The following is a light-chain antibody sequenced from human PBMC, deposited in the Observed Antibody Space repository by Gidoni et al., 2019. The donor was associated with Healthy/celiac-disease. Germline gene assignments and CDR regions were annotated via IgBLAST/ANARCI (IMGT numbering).Light chain of an antibody. CDR3: QQRSNWLT. Sequence: EIVLTQSPATLSLSPGESAIISCRASQRVSSYLAWYQQKPGQAPRLLIYDASNRATGIPARFSGSGSGTDFTLTISSLEPEDFAVYYCQQRSNWLTFGGGTKVEIK. J-gene: IGKJ4*01. V-gene: IGKV3-11*01. CDR2: DAS. CDR1: QRVSSY.